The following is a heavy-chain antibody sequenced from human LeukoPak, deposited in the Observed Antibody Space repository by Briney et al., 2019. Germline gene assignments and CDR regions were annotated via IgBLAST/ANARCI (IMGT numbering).Heavy chain of an antibody. V-gene: IGHV3-7*01. CDR3: ARETRGGTYRYNFLDY. D-gene: IGHD3-16*02. J-gene: IGHJ4*02. CDR1: GFTFSSYW. CDR2: IKQDGSEK. Sequence: GGSLRLSCAASGFTFSSYWMSWVRQAPGKGLEWVANIKQDGSEKYYVDSVKGRFTISRDNAKNSLYLQMGSLRAEDTAVYYCARETRGGTYRYNFLDYWGLGTLVTVSS.